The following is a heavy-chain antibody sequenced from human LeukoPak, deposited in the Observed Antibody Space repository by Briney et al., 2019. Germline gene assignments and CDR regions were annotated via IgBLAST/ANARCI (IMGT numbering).Heavy chain of an antibody. V-gene: IGHV3-7*01. D-gene: IGHD3-16*01. J-gene: IGHJ3*01. Sequence: GGSLRLSCAASGFTFSRYWMTWVRQAPGKGLEWVASIKQDGSKTYYIESVKGRFSISRDNAKNSLFLEVNSLRAEDTALYYCARQPVLGYVRGSDAFDVWGQGTMISVSA. CDR3: ARQPVLGYVRGSDAFDV. CDR2: IKQDGSKT. CDR1: GFTFSRYW.